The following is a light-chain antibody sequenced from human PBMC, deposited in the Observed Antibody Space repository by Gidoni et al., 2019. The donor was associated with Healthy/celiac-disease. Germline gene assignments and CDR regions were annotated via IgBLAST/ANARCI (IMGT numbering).Light chain of an antibody. CDR3: SSYTSSSTPPYV. CDR1: SSDVGGYNY. J-gene: IGLJ1*01. CDR2: EVS. Sequence: QSALTQPAPVSGSPGQSITISCTGTSSDVGGYNYVSWYQQHPGKAPNLMIYEVSNRPSGVPDRFSGSKSGNTASLTISGLQAEDEADYYCSSYTSSSTPPYVFGTGTKVTVL. V-gene: IGLV2-14*01.